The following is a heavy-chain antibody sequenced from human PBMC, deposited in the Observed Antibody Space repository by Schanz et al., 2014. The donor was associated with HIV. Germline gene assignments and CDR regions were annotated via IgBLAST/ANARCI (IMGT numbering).Heavy chain of an antibody. CDR3: VHDDSDNDGFDM. J-gene: IGHJ3*02. Sequence: VQLVESGGGLVQPGGSLRLSCAASGFTFTDNYMSWIRQAPGKGLEWLSYISVNGATREYADSVKGRFTISRDNAANSLFLQMNSLRAEDTAVYYCVHDDSDNDGFDMWGQGTMVTVSS. CDR1: GFTFTDNY. V-gene: IGHV3-11*04. CDR2: ISVNGATR. D-gene: IGHD3-22*01.